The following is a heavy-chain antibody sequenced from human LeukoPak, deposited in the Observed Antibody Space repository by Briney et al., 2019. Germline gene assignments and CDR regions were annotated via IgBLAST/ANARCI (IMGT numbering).Heavy chain of an antibody. Sequence: GGSLRLSCATSGFIFSRDWITWVRQAPGKGPEWVANIKGDGSKKNLVDSVKGRFTISRDNAKGSLYLEMSSLRAEDTAVYYCARDSNLGDNSGYYDAFDIWGRGTKVTVSS. CDR2: IKGDGSKK. J-gene: IGHJ3*02. D-gene: IGHD3-22*01. CDR3: ARDSNLGDNSGYYDAFDI. CDR1: GFIFSRDW. V-gene: IGHV3-7*03.